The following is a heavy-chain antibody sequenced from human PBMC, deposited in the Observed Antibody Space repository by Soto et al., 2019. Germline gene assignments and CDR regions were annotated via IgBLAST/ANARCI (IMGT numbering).Heavy chain of an antibody. D-gene: IGHD2-15*01. CDR3: ASEEVGYCSGGSCYYSDY. CDR2: IKQDGSEK. V-gene: IGHV3-7*01. CDR1: GFTFSSYW. Sequence: GGSLRLSCAASGFTFSSYWMSWVRQAPGKGLEWVANIKQDGSEKYYVDSVKGRFTISRDNAKNSLYLQMNSLRAEDTAVYYCASEEVGYCSGGSCYYSDYWGQGTLVTVSS. J-gene: IGHJ4*02.